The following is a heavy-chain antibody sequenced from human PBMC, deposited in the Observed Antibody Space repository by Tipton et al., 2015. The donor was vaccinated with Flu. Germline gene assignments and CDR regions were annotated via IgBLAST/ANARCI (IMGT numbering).Heavy chain of an antibody. CDR3: ARGDALGSAVY. V-gene: IGHV4-61*02. D-gene: IGHD3-10*01. J-gene: IGHJ4*02. CDR1: GGSISSGSDY. Sequence: TLSLTCTVSGGSISSGSDYWSWIRQPAGKELEWIGRIYSSGSTNYNPSLKSRVTISVDTSKNQFSLKLSSVTAADTAIYYCARGDALGSAVYWGPGTRVTVSS. CDR2: IYSSGST.